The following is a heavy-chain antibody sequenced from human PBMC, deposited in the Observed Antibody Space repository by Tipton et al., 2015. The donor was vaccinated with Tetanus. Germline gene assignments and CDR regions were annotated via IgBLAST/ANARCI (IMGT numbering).Heavy chain of an antibody. D-gene: IGHD5-18*01. J-gene: IGHJ5*02. V-gene: IGHV4-4*07. Sequence: TLSLTCTVSGASISSYYWSWIRQPAGKGLEWIGRVYNSGSTDYNPSLKSRLAMSLDTSKNQFSLKLSSVTAADTAVYYCARLYSYGSLYWFDPWGQGTLVTVSS. CDR2: VYNSGST. CDR3: ARLYSYGSLYWFDP. CDR1: GASISSYY.